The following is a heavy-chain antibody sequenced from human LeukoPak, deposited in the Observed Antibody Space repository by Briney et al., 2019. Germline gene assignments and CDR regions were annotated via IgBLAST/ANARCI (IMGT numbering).Heavy chain of an antibody. V-gene: IGHV4-59*08. J-gene: IGHJ6*02. Sequence: SEPLSLTCTVSGGSINSYSITTFYWSWIRQPPGKGLEWIGYIYYTGSANYNPSLKSRVTISVDTSTNQFSLKLSSVTAADTAEYYCARHVGGSGGINYYGLDVWGQGTTVTVSS. CDR3: ARHVGGSGGINYYGLDV. CDR2: IYYTGSA. CDR1: GGSINSYSITTFY. D-gene: IGHD3-10*01.